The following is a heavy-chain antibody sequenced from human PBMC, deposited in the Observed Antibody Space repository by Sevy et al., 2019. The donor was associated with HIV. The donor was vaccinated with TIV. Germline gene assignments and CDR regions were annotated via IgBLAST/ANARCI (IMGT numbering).Heavy chain of an antibody. Sequence: ASVKVSCKASGYTFTGYYMHWVRQAPGLGLEWMGWINPNSGDTKYAQKFQGRVTMTRDTSISTTYMELSRLKSDDTAVYYCTRGPSGFSGSDLAYWGQGTLVTVSS. CDR2: INPNSGDT. J-gene: IGHJ4*02. D-gene: IGHD3-22*01. CDR1: GYTFTGYY. CDR3: TRGPSGFSGSDLAY. V-gene: IGHV1-2*02.